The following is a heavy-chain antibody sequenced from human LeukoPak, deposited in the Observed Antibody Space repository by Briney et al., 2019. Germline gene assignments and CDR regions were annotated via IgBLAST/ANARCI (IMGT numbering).Heavy chain of an antibody. CDR1: GFTFDDYA. CDR2: ISWDGGST. D-gene: IGHD1-26*01. V-gene: IGHV3-43D*03. CDR3: AKDKGNSGSLPHFDY. J-gene: IGHJ4*02. Sequence: GGSLRLSCAASGFTFDDYAMHWVRQAPGKGLGWVSLISWDGGSTYYADSVKGRFTISRDNSKNSLYLQMNSLRAEDTALYYCAKDKGNSGSLPHFDYWGQGTLVTVSS.